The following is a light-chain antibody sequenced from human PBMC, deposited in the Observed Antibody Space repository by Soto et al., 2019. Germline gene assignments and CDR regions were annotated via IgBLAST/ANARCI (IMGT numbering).Light chain of an antibody. CDR3: HQYDNLPYT. CDR1: QDIRNF. Sequence: DTQMTQSPPSLSASVGDRVTITCQASQDIRNFLNWYQQKPGKAPKLLIYDVSHLEAGVPSRFSGSGSGTDFTFTISSLQPEDIATYYCHQYDNLPYTFGQGTKVDIK. CDR2: DVS. J-gene: IGKJ2*01. V-gene: IGKV1-33*01.